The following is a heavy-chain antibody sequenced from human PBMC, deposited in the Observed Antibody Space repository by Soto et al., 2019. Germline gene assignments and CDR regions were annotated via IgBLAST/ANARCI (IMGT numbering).Heavy chain of an antibody. CDR2: IIPILGIA. J-gene: IGHJ3*02. CDR1: GGTFSSYT. D-gene: IGHD5-18*01. Sequence: QVQLVQSGAEVKKPGSSVKVSCKASGGTFSSYTISWVRQAPGQGLEWMGRIIPILGIANYAQKFQGRVTITADKSTSTDYMELSSLRSEDTAVYYCASEGRAVDTARDRLSAFDIWGQGTMVTVSS. V-gene: IGHV1-69*02. CDR3: ASEGRAVDTARDRLSAFDI.